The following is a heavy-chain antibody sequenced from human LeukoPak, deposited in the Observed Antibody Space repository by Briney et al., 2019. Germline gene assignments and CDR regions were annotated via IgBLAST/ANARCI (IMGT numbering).Heavy chain of an antibody. V-gene: IGHV3-21*01. Sequence: GGSLRLSCSASGFTFSSNWMTWVRQAPGKGLEWVSYISRSSSSIHYADSVKGRFTISRDNAGHSLYLQMNSLRVEDTAVYYCVRTVYYGSGSSRDDYWGQGTLVTVSS. CDR2: ISRSSSSI. D-gene: IGHD3-10*01. J-gene: IGHJ4*02. CDR1: GFTFSSNW. CDR3: VRTVYYGSGSSRDDY.